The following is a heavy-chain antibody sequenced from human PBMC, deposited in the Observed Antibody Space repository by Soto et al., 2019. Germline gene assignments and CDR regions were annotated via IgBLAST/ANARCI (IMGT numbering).Heavy chain of an antibody. CDR3: AKVVYYGVVISRGYIDY. CDR1: GFTFSNYA. J-gene: IGHJ4*02. Sequence: EVQLLESGGGLVQPGGSLSLSCAASGFTFSNYAVTWVRQAPGKGLEWVSSISGTGASTYYADSLKGRFTISRDNSKNTLHLQMNSLRAEDTAIYYCAKVVYYGVVISRGYIDYWGQGTLVTVSS. CDR2: ISGTGAST. V-gene: IGHV3-23*01. D-gene: IGHD3-3*01.